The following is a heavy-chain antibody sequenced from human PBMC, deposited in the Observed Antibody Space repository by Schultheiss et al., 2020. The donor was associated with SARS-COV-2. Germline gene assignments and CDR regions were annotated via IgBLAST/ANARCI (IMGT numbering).Heavy chain of an antibody. V-gene: IGHV3-30*15. Sequence: GGSLRLSCAASGFTFSSYAMHWVRQAPGKGLEWVAVVSYDGTNKYYADSVKGRFTISRDNSKNTLYLQMSSLRAEDTAVYYCVKSYGVGITIFGVVITKLGFGGGMDVWGQGTTVTVSS. CDR1: GFTFSSYA. CDR2: VSYDGTNK. D-gene: IGHD3-3*01. J-gene: IGHJ6*02. CDR3: VKSYGVGITIFGVVITKLGFGGGMDV.